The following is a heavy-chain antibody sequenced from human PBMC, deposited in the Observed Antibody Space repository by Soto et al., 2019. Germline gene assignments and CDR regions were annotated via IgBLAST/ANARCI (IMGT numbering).Heavy chain of an antibody. CDR3: ASTDELRYCTNGVCYCQDY. CDR2: IIPIFGTA. D-gene: IGHD2-8*01. J-gene: IGHJ4*01. CDR1: GGTFSSYA. Sequence: ASVKVSCKASGGTFSSYAISWVRQAPGQGLEWMGGIIPIFGTANYAQKFQGRVTITADESTSTAYMELSSLRSEDTAVYYCASTDELRYCTNGVCYCQDYWGHGTLVTVSS. V-gene: IGHV1-69*13.